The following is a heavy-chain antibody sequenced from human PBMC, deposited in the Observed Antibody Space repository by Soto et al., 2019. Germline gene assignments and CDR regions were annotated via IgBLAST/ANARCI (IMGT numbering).Heavy chain of an antibody. CDR1: GYTFSIYY. CDR2: MSPNSGDT. Sequence: ASVKVSCKASGYTFSIYYINWVRQTPGQGXEWMGWMSPNSGDTGYAQKFQGRVTVTRDTSISTAYMELSSLRFEDTAVYYCARGGKQGKDSWGQGPLVTVAS. J-gene: IGHJ4*02. D-gene: IGHD6-13*01. CDR3: ARGGKQGKDS. V-gene: IGHV1-8*02.